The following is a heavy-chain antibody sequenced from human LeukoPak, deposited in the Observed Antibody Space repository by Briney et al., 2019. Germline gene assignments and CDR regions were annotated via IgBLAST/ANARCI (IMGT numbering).Heavy chain of an antibody. CDR2: ISYDGSNK. D-gene: IGHD5-18*01. Sequence: GRSLRLSCAASGFTFSSYAMHWVRQAPGKGLEWVAVISYDGSNKDYADSVKGRFTISRDNSKNTLYLQMNSLRAEDTAVYYCARDYRESLDTFDYWGQGTLVTVSS. CDR3: ARDYRESLDTFDY. V-gene: IGHV3-30-3*01. CDR1: GFTFSSYA. J-gene: IGHJ4*02.